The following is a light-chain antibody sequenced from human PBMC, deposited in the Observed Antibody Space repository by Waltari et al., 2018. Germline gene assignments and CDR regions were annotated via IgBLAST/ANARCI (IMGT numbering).Light chain of an antibody. V-gene: IGKV3-15*01. CDR2: GAS. CDR3: QQYNQWPLT. J-gene: IGKJ4*01. Sequence: EIVMTQSPATLSVSRGGSATLPCRASLRIDDSLAWYQQKPGHPPRLPIHGASTRDTGIPVRFSGSGSGTDFTLTITGLQSEDFAVYFCQQYNQWPLTFGRGTKVEIK. CDR1: LRIDDS.